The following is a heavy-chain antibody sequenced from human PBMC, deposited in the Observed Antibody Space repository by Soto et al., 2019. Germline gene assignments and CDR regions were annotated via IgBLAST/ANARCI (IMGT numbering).Heavy chain of an antibody. J-gene: IGHJ6*02. CDR1: GFTVSSNY. D-gene: IGHD3-10*01. CDR2: IYSGGST. V-gene: IGHV3-53*01. CDR3: ARDRRFGELLPSSYYYYGMDV. Sequence: GGSLRLSCAASGFTVSSNYMSWVRQAPGKGLEWVSVIYSGGSTYYADSVKGRFTISRDNSKNTLYLQMNSLRAEDTAVYYCARDRRFGELLPSSYYYYGMDVWGQGTTVTVSS.